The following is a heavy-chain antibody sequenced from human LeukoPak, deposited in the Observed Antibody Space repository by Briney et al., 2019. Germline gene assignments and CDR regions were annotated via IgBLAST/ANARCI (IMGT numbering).Heavy chain of an antibody. D-gene: IGHD2-8*01. CDR3: ARRASCINGVCEYYDS. CDR2: IYPGDSDT. V-gene: IGHV5-51*01. CDR1: GYSFPNYW. J-gene: IGHJ4*02. Sequence: GESLKISCKGSGYSFPNYWIGWVRQMPGKGLEWMGIIYPGDSDTRYSPSFQGQVTISADKSISTAYLQWSSLKASDTAMYFCARRASCINGVCEYYDSWGQGTLVTVSS.